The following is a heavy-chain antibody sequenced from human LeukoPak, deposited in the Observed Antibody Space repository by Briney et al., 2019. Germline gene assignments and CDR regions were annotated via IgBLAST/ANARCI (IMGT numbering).Heavy chain of an antibody. V-gene: IGHV3-30*18. CDR1: GFTFSTYG. J-gene: IGHJ3*02. CDR2: ISYDGSNK. D-gene: IGHD3-10*01. CDR3: AKDRGSYFDAFDI. Sequence: GGSLRLSCAVSGFTFSTYGMHWVRQAPGKGLEWVAVISYDGSNKYYADSVKGRFTMSRDNSKNTLYLQMNSLRAEDTAVYYCAKDRGSYFDAFDIWGQGTMVTVSS.